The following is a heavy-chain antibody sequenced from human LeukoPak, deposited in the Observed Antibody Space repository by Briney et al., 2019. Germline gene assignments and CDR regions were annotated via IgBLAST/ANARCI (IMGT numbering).Heavy chain of an antibody. CDR1: GFTFRSYV. CDR2: LSGSGEST. J-gene: IGHJ4*02. Sequence: GGSLRLSCVASGFTFRSYVLSWVRQAPGKGLEWVSALSGSGESTYYADAVKGRFTISRDNSKNTVYLQMTGLEVEDTAVYRCANSAYDYVWGSYENWGQGILVTVSS. V-gene: IGHV3-23*01. CDR3: ANSAYDYVWGSYEN. D-gene: IGHD3-16*01.